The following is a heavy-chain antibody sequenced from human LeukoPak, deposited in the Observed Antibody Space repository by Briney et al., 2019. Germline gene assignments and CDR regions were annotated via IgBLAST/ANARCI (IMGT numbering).Heavy chain of an antibody. CDR1: GFTFSSYT. V-gene: IGHV3-30-3*01. CDR2: ISFDGSNK. CDR3: AREELESSLGFDP. Sequence: PGRSLRLSCAVSGFTFSSYTIHWVRQPPGKGLEWVAVISFDGSNKYYADSVKGRFTISRDNSKNTLYLQMNSLRAEDTAVYYCAREELESSLGFDPWGQETLVTVSS. D-gene: IGHD3-3*01. J-gene: IGHJ5*02.